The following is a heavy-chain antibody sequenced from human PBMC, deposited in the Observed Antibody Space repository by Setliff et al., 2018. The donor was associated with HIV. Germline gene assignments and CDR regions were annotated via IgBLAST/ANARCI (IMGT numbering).Heavy chain of an antibody. CDR2: ISAYNGNT. CDR3: ARVGPVLRYFDWLFQSNAFDI. CDR1: GYTFTSYG. V-gene: IGHV1-18*01. J-gene: IGHJ3*02. D-gene: IGHD3-9*01. Sequence: ASVKVSCKASGYTFTSYGISWVRQAPEQGLEWMGWISAYNGNTNYAQKLQGRVTMTTDTSTSTAYMELRSLRSDDTAVYYCARVGPVLRYFDWLFQSNAFDIWGQGTMVTVSS.